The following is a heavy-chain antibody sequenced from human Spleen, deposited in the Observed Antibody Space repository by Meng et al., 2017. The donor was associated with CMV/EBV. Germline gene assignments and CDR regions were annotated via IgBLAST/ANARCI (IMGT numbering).Heavy chain of an antibody. Sequence: GESLKISCAASGFTFSSYSMNWVRQAPGKGLEWVSSISSSSSYIYYADSVKGRFTISRDNAKNSLYLQMNSLRAEDTAVYYCARSITGNTGYWGQGTLVTVSS. D-gene: IGHD1-7*01. CDR3: ARSITGNTGY. J-gene: IGHJ4*02. CDR1: GFTFSSYS. V-gene: IGHV3-21*01. CDR2: ISSSSSYI.